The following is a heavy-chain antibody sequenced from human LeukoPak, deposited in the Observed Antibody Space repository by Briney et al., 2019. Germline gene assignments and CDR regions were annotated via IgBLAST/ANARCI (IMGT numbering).Heavy chain of an antibody. CDR3: ARSPPLYCGGDCYHNDY. CDR2: INPNSGGT. J-gene: IGHJ4*02. CDR1: GYTFTGYY. D-gene: IGHD2-21*02. Sequence: ASVKVSCKASGYTFTGYYMHWVRQAPGQGLEWMGQINPNSGGTNYAQKFQGRVTMTRDTSISTAYMELSRLRSDDTAVYYCARSPPLYCGGDCYHNDYWGQGTLVTVSS. V-gene: IGHV1-2*06.